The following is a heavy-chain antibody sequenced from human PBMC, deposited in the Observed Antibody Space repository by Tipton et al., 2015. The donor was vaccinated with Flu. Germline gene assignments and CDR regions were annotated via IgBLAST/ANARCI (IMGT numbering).Heavy chain of an antibody. CDR1: GGSIRRTF. CDR2: TYDNGNV. Sequence: TLSLTCTVSGGSIRRTFWSWIRQPPGKGLEWIGFTYDNGNVNYNPSLKGRVTISVDTSKNQLSLTLRSVTAADTAVYYCARQSGPTYNYFDPWGQGTLVTVSS. V-gene: IGHV4-59*08. CDR3: ARQSGPTYNYFDP. D-gene: IGHD3-16*01. J-gene: IGHJ5*02.